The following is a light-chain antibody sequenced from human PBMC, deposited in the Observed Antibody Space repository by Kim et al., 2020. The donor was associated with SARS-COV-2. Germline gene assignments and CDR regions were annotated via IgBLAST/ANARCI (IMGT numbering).Light chain of an antibody. Sequence: LSPGERVTLSCRASQSVSSNLAWYQQKPGQAPRLLIYAASNRATGIPGRFSGSGSGTDFTLTISSLEPEDFAVYYCQQHSDWPLTFGGGTKVDIK. V-gene: IGKV3-11*01. CDR2: AAS. CDR3: QQHSDWPLT. J-gene: IGKJ4*01. CDR1: QSVSSN.